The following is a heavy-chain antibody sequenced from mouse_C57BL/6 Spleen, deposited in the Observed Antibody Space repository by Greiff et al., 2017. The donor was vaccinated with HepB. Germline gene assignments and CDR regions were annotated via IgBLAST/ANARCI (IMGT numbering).Heavy chain of an antibody. J-gene: IGHJ4*01. CDR2: INPNNGGT. CDR3: ARRMIKKAMDY. CDR1: GYTFTDYY. V-gene: IGHV1-26*01. Sequence: VQLQQSGPELVKPGASVKISCKASGYTFTDYYMNWVKQSHGKSLEWIGDINPNNGGTSYNQKFKGKATLTVDKSSSTAYMELRSLTSEDSAVYYCARRMIKKAMDYWGQGTSVTVSS. D-gene: IGHD2-4*01.